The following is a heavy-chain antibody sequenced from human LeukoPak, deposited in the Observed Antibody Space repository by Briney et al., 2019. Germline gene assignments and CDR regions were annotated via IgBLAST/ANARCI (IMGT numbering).Heavy chain of an antibody. CDR1: GYTFTGYY. Sequence: RRASVKVSCKASGYTFTGYYMHWVRQAPGQGLEWMGWINPNSGGTNYAQKFQGRVTMTRDTSISTAYMELSRLRSDDTAVYYCARDRGGSYAFLHRSKIFDYWGQGTLVTVSS. CDR2: INPNSGGT. D-gene: IGHD1-26*01. CDR3: ARDRGGSYAFLHRSKIFDY. V-gene: IGHV1-2*02. J-gene: IGHJ4*02.